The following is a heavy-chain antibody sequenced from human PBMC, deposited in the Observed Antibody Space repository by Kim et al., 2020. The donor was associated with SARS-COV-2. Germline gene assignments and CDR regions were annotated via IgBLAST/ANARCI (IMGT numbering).Heavy chain of an antibody. V-gene: IGHV3-23*01. D-gene: IGHD6-13*01. CDR3: AKGRGSSSWYFFDY. CDR1: GFTFSSYA. CDR2: VIGSGSSP. J-gene: IGHJ4*02. Sequence: GGSLRLSCAASGFTFSSYAMGWVRQAPGKGLEWVSAVIGSGSSPYYSDSVKGRFTISRDSSQTTLYLQMNSLRADDTAVYPCAKGRGSSSWYFFDYWGQGTLVTVSS.